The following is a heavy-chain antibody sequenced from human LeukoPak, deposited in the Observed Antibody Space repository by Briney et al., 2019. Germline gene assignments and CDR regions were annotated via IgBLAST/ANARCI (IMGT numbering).Heavy chain of an antibody. V-gene: IGHV1-18*01. J-gene: IGHJ5*02. D-gene: IGHD3-10*01. Sequence: GASVKVSCKASGYTFTSYGISWVRQAPGQGLEWMGWISAYNGNTNYAQKLQGRVTMTTDTSTSTAYMELRSLRSDDTAVYYCARASDYGSGSYNWFDPWGQGTLVTVSS. CDR2: ISAYNGNT. CDR3: ARASDYGSGSYNWFDP. CDR1: GYTFTSYG.